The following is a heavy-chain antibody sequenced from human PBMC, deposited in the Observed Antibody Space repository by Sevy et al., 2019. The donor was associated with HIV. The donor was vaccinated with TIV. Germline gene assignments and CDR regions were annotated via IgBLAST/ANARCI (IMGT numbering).Heavy chain of an antibody. CDR1: GFSFSIYS. Sequence: GGSLSLSCAASGFSFSIYSMNWVRQAPGKGLEWLSYMSNTAATIHYADSVKGRFTISRDNAKNSLYLQMNSLRAEDTAVYYCASQRGGYERLYYFDYWGQGTLVTVSS. V-gene: IGHV3-48*01. D-gene: IGHD5-12*01. CDR3: ASQRGGYERLYYFDY. CDR2: MSNTAATI. J-gene: IGHJ4*02.